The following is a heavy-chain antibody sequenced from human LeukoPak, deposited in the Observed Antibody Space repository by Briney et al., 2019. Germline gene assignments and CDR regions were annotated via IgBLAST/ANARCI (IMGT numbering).Heavy chain of an antibody. J-gene: IGHJ2*01. CDR1: GGSISSSSSY. V-gene: IGHV4-39*01. D-gene: IGHD3-22*01. CDR2: IYYSGST. CDR3: ARYESSAYGIDV. Sequence: PSETLSLTCTVSGGSISSSSSYWGWLRQPPGMGLEWIGSIYYSGSTYYSPSLKSRVTISVDTSKNQFSLKVSSVAAADTAVYYCARYESSAYGIDVWGRGTLVTVSS.